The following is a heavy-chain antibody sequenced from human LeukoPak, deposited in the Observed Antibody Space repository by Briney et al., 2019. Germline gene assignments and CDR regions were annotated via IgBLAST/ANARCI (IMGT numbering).Heavy chain of an antibody. CDR1: GGSINRSSYY. J-gene: IGHJ4*02. CDR2: VYYDGNT. D-gene: IGHD1-26*01. Sequence: SETLSLTCSVSGGSINRSSYYWGWIRQAPGKGLEWIGRVYYDGNTYYNPNPSLKSRATVSMDTSRNQFSLKLRSVTAADTAVYYCTKDSGHHRTDCWGQGTLVTVSS. V-gene: IGHV4-39*02. CDR3: TKDSGHHRTDC.